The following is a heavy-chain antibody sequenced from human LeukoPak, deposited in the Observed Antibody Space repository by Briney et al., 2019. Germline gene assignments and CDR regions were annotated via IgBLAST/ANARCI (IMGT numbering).Heavy chain of an antibody. V-gene: IGHV4-34*01. CDR1: GGSFSGYY. D-gene: IGHD6-19*01. CDR3: ARVRSGWYSSAGWFDP. CDR2: INHSGST. Sequence: SETLSLTCAVYGGSFSGYYWSWIRQPPGKGLEWIGEINHSGSTNYNPSLKSRVTISVDTSKNQFSLKLSSVTAADTAVYYCARVRSGWYSSAGWFDPWGQGTLVTVSS. J-gene: IGHJ5*02.